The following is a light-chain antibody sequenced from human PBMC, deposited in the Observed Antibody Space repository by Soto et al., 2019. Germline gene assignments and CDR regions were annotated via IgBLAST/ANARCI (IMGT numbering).Light chain of an antibody. CDR1: QNVNNR. CDR2: DAS. CDR3: QHRNDWPLT. J-gene: IGKJ4*01. V-gene: IGKV3-11*01. Sequence: EIVLTQSPTTLSLSPGERATLSCRASQNVNNRLAWYQQKPGQAPRLVIYDASRRATGIPARFRGSGSGTDFTLTISSLEPEDSAVYYCQHRNDWPLTFGGGTKVEIK.